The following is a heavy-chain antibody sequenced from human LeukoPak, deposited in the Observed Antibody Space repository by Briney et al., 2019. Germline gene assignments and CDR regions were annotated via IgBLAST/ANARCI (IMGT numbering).Heavy chain of an antibody. Sequence: RGSLRLSCAASGFTFSSYAMSWVRQAPGKGLEWVSAISGSGGSTYYADSVKGRFTISRDNSKNTLYLQMNSLRAEDTAVYYCAKAKGSGLKYYFDYWGQGTLVTVSS. CDR3: AKAKGSGLKYYFDY. D-gene: IGHD6-19*01. V-gene: IGHV3-23*01. J-gene: IGHJ4*02. CDR1: GFTFSSYA. CDR2: ISGSGGST.